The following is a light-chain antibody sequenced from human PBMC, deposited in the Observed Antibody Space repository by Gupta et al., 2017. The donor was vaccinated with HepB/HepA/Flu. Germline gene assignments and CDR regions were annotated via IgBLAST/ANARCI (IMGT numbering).Light chain of an antibody. Sequence: DIVMTQSPLSLPVTPGEPASISCRSSQSLLFSNGYNYLNWYLQKPGQSPHLLIYLGSIRASGVPDRFSGSGSGTDFTLKISRVEAEDVGVYYCRQCLQAIFTFGHGTNVDI. J-gene: IGKJ3*01. CDR1: QSLLFSNGYNY. CDR3: RQCLQAIFT. CDR2: LGS. V-gene: IGKV2-28*01.